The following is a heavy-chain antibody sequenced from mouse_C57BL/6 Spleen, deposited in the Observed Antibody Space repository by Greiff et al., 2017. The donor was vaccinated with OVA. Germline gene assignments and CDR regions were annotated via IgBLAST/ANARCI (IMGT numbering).Heavy chain of an antibody. CDR3: APQRDYGSSYVAWFAY. D-gene: IGHD1-1*01. Sequence: QVQLQQSGAELARPGASVKLSCKASGYTFTSYGISWVKQRTGQGLEWIGEIYPRSGNTYYNEKFKGKGTLTADKSSSTAYMELRSLTSEDSAVYFCAPQRDYGSSYVAWFAYWGQGTLVTVSA. J-gene: IGHJ3*01. CDR2: IYPRSGNT. CDR1: GYTFTSYG. V-gene: IGHV1-81*01.